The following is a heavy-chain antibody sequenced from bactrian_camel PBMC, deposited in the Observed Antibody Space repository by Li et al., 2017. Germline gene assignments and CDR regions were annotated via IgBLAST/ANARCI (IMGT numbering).Heavy chain of an antibody. CDR1: GFTLSSQG. V-gene: IGHV3S6*01. CDR2: ISSDGSNT. D-gene: IGHD7*01. J-gene: IGHJ4*01. CDR3: ASQNSFWWYAY. Sequence: HVQLVESGGGLMQPGGSLRLSCAASGFTLSSQGMSWVRQAPGKGLEWVSGISSDGSNTDYADSVKGRFTISRDNAKNTLYLLMNSLKSEDTALYYCASQNSFWWYAYWGQGTQVTVS.